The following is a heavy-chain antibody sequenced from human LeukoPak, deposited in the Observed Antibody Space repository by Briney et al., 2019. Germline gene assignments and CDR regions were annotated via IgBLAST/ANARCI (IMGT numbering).Heavy chain of an antibody. CDR3: ARDDGSGIAAFDI. Sequence: GGSLRLSCAASGFTFSDYSMTWIRQAPGKGLEWLSYISRDGTFIQYAGSVKGRFTISRDSAKNSLFLQMSSLTAEDTATYYCARDDGSGIAAFDIWGQGTMVTVSS. V-gene: IGHV3-11*01. CDR1: GFTFSDYS. D-gene: IGHD3-10*01. J-gene: IGHJ3*02. CDR2: ISRDGTFI.